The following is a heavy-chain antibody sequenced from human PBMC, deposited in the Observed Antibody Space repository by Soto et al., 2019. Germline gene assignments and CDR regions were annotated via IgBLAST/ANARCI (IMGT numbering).Heavy chain of an antibody. CDR2: ISSNGGST. J-gene: IGHJ4*02. CDR3: ARYSNSVADY. D-gene: IGHD6-13*01. CDR1: GFTFSNYA. Sequence: EVQLVESGGGLVQPGGSLRPSCAASGFTFSNYAMHWVRQAPGKGLEYVSAISSNGGSTYYANSVKGRFTISRDNSKNTLYLQMGSLRAEDMAVYYCARYSNSVADYWGQGTLVTVSS. V-gene: IGHV3-64*01.